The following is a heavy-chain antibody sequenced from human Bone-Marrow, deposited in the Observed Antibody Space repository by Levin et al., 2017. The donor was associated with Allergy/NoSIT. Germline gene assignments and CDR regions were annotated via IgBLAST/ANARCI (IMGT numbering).Heavy chain of an antibody. CDR1: GFTVSSNY. CDR3: ASPSSSWLDS. J-gene: IGHJ4*02. V-gene: IGHV3-66*01. CDR2: IYSGGDT. Sequence: PGGSLRLSCAASGFTVSSNYMSWVRQAPGKGLEWGSLIYSGGDTHYADDGNDRFASSRDSDKNTLELQMTSLRAEDTAGYYCASPSSSWLDSWGQGTLVTVS. D-gene: IGHD6-13*01.